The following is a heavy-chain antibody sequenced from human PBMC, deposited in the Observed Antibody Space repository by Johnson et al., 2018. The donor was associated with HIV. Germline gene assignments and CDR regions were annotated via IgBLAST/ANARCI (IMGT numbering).Heavy chain of an antibody. J-gene: IGHJ3*02. D-gene: IGHD1-1*01. CDR1: GFIVSSNC. Sequence: VQLVESGGGLMQPGGSLRLSCAASGFIVSSNCMTWVRQAPGKGLEWVAGINWNGGSTGYADSVKGRFTISRDNAKNSLYLQMNSLRAEDTALYYCARREGTTGTFSAFDIWGQGTMVTVSS. CDR2: INWNGGST. CDR3: ARREGTTGTFSAFDI. V-gene: IGHV3-20*04.